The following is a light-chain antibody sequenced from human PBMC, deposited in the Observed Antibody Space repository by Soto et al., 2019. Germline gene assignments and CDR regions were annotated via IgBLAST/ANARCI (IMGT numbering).Light chain of an antibody. CDR1: NSDVGSYNL. J-gene: IGLJ2*01. V-gene: IGLV2-23*01. CDR2: EAT. CDR3: CSYAGTSSHVL. Sequence: QSALTQPASVSASPGQSITISCTGTNSDVGSYNLVSWYQQHPDKAPKLMIYEATKRPSGVSNRFSGSKSGNTASLTVSGLQAEDEADYYCCSYAGTSSHVLFGGGTQLTVL.